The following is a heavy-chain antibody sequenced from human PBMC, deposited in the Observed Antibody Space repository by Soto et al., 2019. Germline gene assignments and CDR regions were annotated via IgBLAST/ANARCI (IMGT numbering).Heavy chain of an antibody. CDR1: GGTFSSYA. Sequence: SVKVSCQASGGTFSSYAIRWVRQAHGQGLEWMGGIIPIFGTANDAQKFQGRVTITADESTSTAYMELSILRSEDTAVYYCARDTPGGTEYYDYGMDVWGQGTTVTVSS. J-gene: IGHJ6*02. CDR2: IIPIFGTA. CDR3: ARDTPGGTEYYDYGMDV. V-gene: IGHV1-69*13. D-gene: IGHD2-15*01.